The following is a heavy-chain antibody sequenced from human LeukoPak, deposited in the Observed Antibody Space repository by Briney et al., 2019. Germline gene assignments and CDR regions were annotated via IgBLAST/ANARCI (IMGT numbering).Heavy chain of an antibody. CDR2: IYYSGST. D-gene: IGHD3-3*01. CDR1: GGSISSSSYY. Sequence: SETLSLTCTVSGGSISSSSYYWGWIRQPPGKGLEWIGSIYYSGSTYYNPSLKSRVTISVDTSKNQFSLKLSSVTAADTAVYYCARQVLDFWSGKLKYYYYMDVWGKGTTVTVSS. J-gene: IGHJ6*03. CDR3: ARQVLDFWSGKLKYYYYMDV. V-gene: IGHV4-39*01.